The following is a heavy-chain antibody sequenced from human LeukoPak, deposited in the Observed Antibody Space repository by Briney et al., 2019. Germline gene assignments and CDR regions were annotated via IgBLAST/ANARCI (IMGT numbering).Heavy chain of an antibody. V-gene: IGHV3-21*01. CDR1: GFTFSSYS. Sequence: GGSLRLSCAASGFTFSSYSMNWVRQAPGKGLEWVSSISSSSSYIYYADSVKGRFTISRDNAKNSLYLQMNSLRAEDTAVYYCARAGHYYDSSGYYCDFGWGHYYYYMDVWGKGTTVTVSS. J-gene: IGHJ6*03. D-gene: IGHD3-22*01. CDR2: ISSSSSYI. CDR3: ARAGHYYDSSGYYCDFGWGHYYYYMDV.